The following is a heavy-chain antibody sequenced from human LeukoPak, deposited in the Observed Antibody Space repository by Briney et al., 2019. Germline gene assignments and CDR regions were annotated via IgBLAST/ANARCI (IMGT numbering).Heavy chain of an antibody. V-gene: IGHV3-66*01. CDR3: ARVYYEILTGFSYAFDI. Sequence: GGSLRLSCAASGFTVSSNYMSWVRQAPGKGLEWVSVIYSGGSTYYADSVKGRFTISRDNSKNTLYLQMNSLRAEDTAVYYCARVYYEILTGFSYAFDIWGQGTMVTVSS. D-gene: IGHD3-9*01. CDR2: IYSGGST. J-gene: IGHJ3*02. CDR1: GFTVSSNY.